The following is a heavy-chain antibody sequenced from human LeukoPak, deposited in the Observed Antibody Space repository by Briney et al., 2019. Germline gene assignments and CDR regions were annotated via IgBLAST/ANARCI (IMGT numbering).Heavy chain of an antibody. J-gene: IGHJ4*02. Sequence: PGGSLRLSCAASGFTFSNYWMSWVRQAPGKGLEWIGRIYTSGSTNYNPSLKSRVTISVDTSKNQFSLKLSSVTAADTAVYSCAREVAVAGTFDYWGQGTLVSVSS. CDR2: IYTSGST. V-gene: IGHV4-4*08. D-gene: IGHD6-13*01. CDR1: GFTFSNYW. CDR3: AREVAVAGTFDY.